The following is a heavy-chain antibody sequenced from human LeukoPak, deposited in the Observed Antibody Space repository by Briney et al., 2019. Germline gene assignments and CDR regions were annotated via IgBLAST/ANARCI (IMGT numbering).Heavy chain of an antibody. CDR1: GFTFSSYA. V-gene: IGHV3-30-3*01. D-gene: IGHD3-22*01. J-gene: IGHJ4*02. CDR3: ARVGYYYDSSGYYDPIDY. Sequence: GGSLRLSCAASGFTFSSYAMHWVRQAPGKGPEWVAVIPYDGSNKYYADSVKGRFTISRDNSKNTLYLQMNSLRAEDTAVYYCARVGYYYDSSGYYDPIDYWGQGTLVTVSS. CDR2: IPYDGSNK.